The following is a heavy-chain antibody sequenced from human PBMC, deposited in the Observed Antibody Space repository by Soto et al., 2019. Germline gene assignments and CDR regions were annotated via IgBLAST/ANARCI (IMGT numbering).Heavy chain of an antibody. J-gene: IGHJ4*02. D-gene: IGHD6-19*01. CDR1: GGSISSSNW. Sequence: SETLSLTCAVSGGSISSSNWWSWVRQPPGKGLEWIGEIYHSGSTNYNPSLKSRVTISVDKSKNQFSLKLGSVTAADTAVYYCARDSSGWYYFDYWGQGTLVTVSS. CDR3: ARDSSGWYYFDY. CDR2: IYHSGST. V-gene: IGHV4-4*02.